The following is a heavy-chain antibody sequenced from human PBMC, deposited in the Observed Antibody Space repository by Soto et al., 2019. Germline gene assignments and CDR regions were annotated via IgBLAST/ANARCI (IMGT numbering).Heavy chain of an antibody. CDR1: GFSLSPSGVG. CDR2: IYWNDAK. CDR3: AHRSFANDAFDV. D-gene: IGHD3-3*01. J-gene: IGHJ3*01. V-gene: IGHV2-5*01. Sequence: QITLKESGPTLAKPTQTLTLTCTFSGFSLSPSGVGVGWIRQPPGKALEWLALIYWNDAKHYSPSLKSRLTSANDTSKNQVVLTMTNMDPVDTATYYCAHRSFANDAFDVGGQGTMVTVSS.